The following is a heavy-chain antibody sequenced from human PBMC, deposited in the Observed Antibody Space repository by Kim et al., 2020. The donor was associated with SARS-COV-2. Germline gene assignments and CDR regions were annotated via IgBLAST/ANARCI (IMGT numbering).Heavy chain of an antibody. J-gene: IGHJ4*02. Sequence: GTTYNPSLKGRVTMSLDTSTNEYFLKLTSVTAADTAIYYCARGRLNFDFWGQGSQVTVSS. CDR3: ARGRLNFDF. V-gene: IGHV4-34*01. CDR2: GT.